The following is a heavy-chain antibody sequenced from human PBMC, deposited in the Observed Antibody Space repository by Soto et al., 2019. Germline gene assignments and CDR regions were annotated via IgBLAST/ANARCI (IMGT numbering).Heavy chain of an antibody. CDR1: GGSFSGYY. Sequence: PSETLSLTCAVYGGSFSGYYWSWIRQPPGKGLEWIGEINHSGSTNYNPSLKSRVTISVDTSKNQFSLKLSSVTAADTAVYYCARDESYDSSGYYRYWGQGTLVTVSS. J-gene: IGHJ4*02. D-gene: IGHD3-22*01. CDR2: INHSGST. CDR3: ARDESYDSSGYYRY. V-gene: IGHV4-34*01.